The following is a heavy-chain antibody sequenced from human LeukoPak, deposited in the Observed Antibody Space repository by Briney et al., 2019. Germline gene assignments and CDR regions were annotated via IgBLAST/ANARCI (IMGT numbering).Heavy chain of an antibody. D-gene: IGHD3-22*01. CDR1: GGTFSSYA. Sequence: ASVKVSCKASGGTFSSYAISWVRQAPGQGLEWMGGIIPIFGTANYAQKFQGRVTITTDESTSTAYMELSSLRSEDTAVYYCASRKYYYDSSGYRPYFDYWGQGTLVTVSS. J-gene: IGHJ4*02. V-gene: IGHV1-69*05. CDR2: IIPIFGTA. CDR3: ASRKYYYDSSGYRPYFDY.